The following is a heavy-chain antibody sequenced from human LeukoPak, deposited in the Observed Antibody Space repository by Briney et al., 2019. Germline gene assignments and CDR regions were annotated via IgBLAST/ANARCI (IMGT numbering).Heavy chain of an antibody. CDR3: TTRGVVGATTKDY. Sequence: GGSLRLSCSASGFTFSTYWMSWVRQAPGKGLEWVANMKRDGSEIYYVDSVKGRFTISRDNAKNSLYLQMNSLRAEDTAVYYCTTRGVVGATTKDYWGQGTLVTVSS. CDR2: MKRDGSEI. J-gene: IGHJ4*02. CDR1: GFTFSTYW. D-gene: IGHD1-26*01. V-gene: IGHV3-7*03.